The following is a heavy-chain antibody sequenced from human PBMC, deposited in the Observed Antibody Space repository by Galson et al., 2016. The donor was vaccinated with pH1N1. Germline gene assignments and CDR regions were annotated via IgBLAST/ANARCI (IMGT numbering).Heavy chain of an antibody. CDR3: AKPIYGSGGFDP. V-gene: IGHV3-30*18. CDR1: GFTFSSYG. D-gene: IGHD3-10*01. J-gene: IGHJ5*02. Sequence: SLRLSCAASGFTFSSYGMHWVRQAPGKGLEWVAVISYVGSKKYYADSVKGRFTISRDNSKNTLYLQMNSLRAEDTAVYYCAKPIYGSGGFDPWGQGTLVTVSS. CDR2: ISYVGSKK.